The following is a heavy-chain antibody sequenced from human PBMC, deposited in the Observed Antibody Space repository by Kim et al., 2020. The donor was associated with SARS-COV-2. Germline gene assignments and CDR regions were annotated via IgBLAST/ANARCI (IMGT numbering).Heavy chain of an antibody. D-gene: IGHD2-15*01. CDR1: GGSISSSSYY. V-gene: IGHV4-39*07. J-gene: IGHJ3*02. Sequence: SETLSLTCTVSGGSISSSSYYWGWIRQPPGKGLEWIGSIYYSGSTYYNPSLKSRVTISVDTSKNQFSLKLSSVTAADTAVYYCASGLRGSGSYSGQYRNDAFDIWGQGTMVTVSS. CDR2: IYYSGST. CDR3: ASGLRGSGSYSGQYRNDAFDI.